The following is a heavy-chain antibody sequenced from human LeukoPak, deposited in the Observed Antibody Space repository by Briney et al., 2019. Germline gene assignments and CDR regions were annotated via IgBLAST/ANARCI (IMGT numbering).Heavy chain of an antibody. D-gene: IGHD1-26*01. CDR3: ARGVTYIVGATTVSAFDI. J-gene: IGHJ3*02. V-gene: IGHV3-30*04. CDR2: ISYDGSNK. Sequence: PGGSLRLSCAASGFTFSSYAMHWVRQAPGKGLEWVAVISYDGSNKYYADSVKGRFTISRDNSKNTLYLQMNSLRAEDTAVYYCARGVTYIVGATTVSAFDIWGQGTMVTVSS. CDR1: GFTFSSYA.